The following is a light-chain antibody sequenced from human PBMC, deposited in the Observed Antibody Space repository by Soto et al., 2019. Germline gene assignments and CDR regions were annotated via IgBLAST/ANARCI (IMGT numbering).Light chain of an antibody. CDR1: QSVSTY. J-gene: IGKJ5*01. CDR2: DAS. Sequence: IVLTQSLATLYLSPGERATLSCRASQSVSTYLAWYQQRPGQAPRLLIYDASYRATDIPPRFSGSGSGTDFTLTISSLEPEDFAVYYCQQYGNSPITFGQGTRLEIK. CDR3: QQYGNSPIT. V-gene: IGKV3-11*01.